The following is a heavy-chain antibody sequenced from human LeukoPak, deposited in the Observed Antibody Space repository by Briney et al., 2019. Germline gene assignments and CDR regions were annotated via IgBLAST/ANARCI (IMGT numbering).Heavy chain of an antibody. V-gene: IGHV3-21*01. CDR3: ARNYYFDSSGYYYLFDY. Sequence: GGSLRLSCAASGFTFSSYSMNWVRQAPGKGLEWVSSISSNSSYIYYADSVKGRFTISRDNAKNSLYLQMNSLRAEDTAVYYCARNYYFDSSGYYYLFDYWGQGTLVTVSS. CDR1: GFTFSSYS. J-gene: IGHJ4*02. D-gene: IGHD3-22*01. CDR2: ISSNSSYI.